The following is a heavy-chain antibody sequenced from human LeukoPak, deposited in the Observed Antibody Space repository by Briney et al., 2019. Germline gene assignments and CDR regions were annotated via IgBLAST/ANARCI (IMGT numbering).Heavy chain of an antibody. Sequence: GGSLRLSCAASGFTFSRHWMSWVRQAPGKGLEWVANIKQDGREKYYVDSVKGRFTISRDNAKNSLYLQMNSLRVEDTAVYYCARDDGDRGVDSWGQGTLVTVSS. V-gene: IGHV3-7*01. D-gene: IGHD7-27*01. CDR2: IKQDGREK. CDR3: ARDDGDRGVDS. J-gene: IGHJ4*02. CDR1: GFTFSRHW.